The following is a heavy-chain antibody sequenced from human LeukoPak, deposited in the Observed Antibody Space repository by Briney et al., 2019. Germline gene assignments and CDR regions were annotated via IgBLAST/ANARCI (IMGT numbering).Heavy chain of an antibody. D-gene: IGHD1-26*01. J-gene: IGHJ6*04. CDR3: ARSAQSGIVGATEMDV. CDR2: MNWNGGSK. CDR1: GFTFDDYG. V-gene: IGHV3-20*04. Sequence: GGSVRLSCAASGFTFDDYGMSWVRQAPGKGREWVSGMNWNGGSKGYADSVKGRFTISRDNAKNSLYLQMNSLRAEDTALYYCARSAQSGIVGATEMDVWGKGTTVTVSS.